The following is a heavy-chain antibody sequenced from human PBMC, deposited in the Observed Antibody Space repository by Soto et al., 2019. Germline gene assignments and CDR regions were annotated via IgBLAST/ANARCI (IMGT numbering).Heavy chain of an antibody. CDR1: GFSFNNFA. J-gene: IGHJ4*01. D-gene: IGHD2-2*01. V-gene: IGHV3-23*01. Sequence: HPGGSLRLSCVVSGFSFNNFAMSWVRQAPGKGLEWVSAISGGGGTTYYADSVKGRFTISRDNSKNTLYLQMNSLRAEDTGVYYCARTDCSSSTCPSDLVGATSMYYWGHGPPVTVSS. CDR3: ARTDCSSSTCPSDLVGATSMYY. CDR2: ISGGGGTT.